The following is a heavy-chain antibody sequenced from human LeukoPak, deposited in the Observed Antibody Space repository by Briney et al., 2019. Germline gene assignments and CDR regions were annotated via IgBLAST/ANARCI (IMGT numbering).Heavy chain of an antibody. D-gene: IGHD6-13*01. V-gene: IGHV1-2*02. CDR1: GYSFTGYY. CDR2: INPNSGGT. J-gene: IGHJ5*02. Sequence: GASVEVSCKTSGYSFTGYYIHWVRQAPGQGFEWLGWINPNSGGTNYAQKFQDSVSMTRDTSINTAYMELSSLRLDGTAVYYCARGVAAAGSRLDPWGQGTLITVSS. CDR3: ARGVAAAGSRLDP.